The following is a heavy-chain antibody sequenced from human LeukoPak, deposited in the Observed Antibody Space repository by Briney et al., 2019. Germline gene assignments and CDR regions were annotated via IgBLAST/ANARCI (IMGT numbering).Heavy chain of an antibody. D-gene: IGHD5-12*01. Sequence: SETLSLTCAVSGGSFSGYYWSWIRQPPGKGPEWIGEINHSGNTNYNPSLKSRVTISVDTSNNQFSLKLSSVTAADTAVYYCARDGDMLATIFDFWGQGTLVTVSS. CDR1: GGSFSGYY. V-gene: IGHV4-34*01. CDR3: ARDGDMLATIFDF. CDR2: INHSGNT. J-gene: IGHJ4*02.